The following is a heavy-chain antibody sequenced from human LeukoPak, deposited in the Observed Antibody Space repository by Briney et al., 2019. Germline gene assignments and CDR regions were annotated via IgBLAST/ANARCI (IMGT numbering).Heavy chain of an antibody. CDR3: ASSSAGYSSSWTPIAGYFQH. V-gene: IGHV4-38-2*02. CDR2: IYHSGST. D-gene: IGHD6-13*01. J-gene: IGHJ1*01. Sequence: PSETLSLTCTVSGYSISSGYYWGWIRQPPGKGLEWIGSIYHSGSTYYNPSLKSRVTISVDTSKNQFSLKLSSVTAADTAVYYCASSSAGYSSSWTPIAGYFQHWGQGTLVTVSS. CDR1: GYSISSGYY.